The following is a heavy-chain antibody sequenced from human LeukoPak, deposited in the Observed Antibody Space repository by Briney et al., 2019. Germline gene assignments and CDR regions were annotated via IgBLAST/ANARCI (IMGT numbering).Heavy chain of an antibody. V-gene: IGHV3-7*03. Sequence: GGSLRLSCAASGFTFSSYWMSWVHQAPGKGLEWVANIKQDGSEKYYVDSVKGRFTISRDNAKNTLYLQMNSLRAEDTAIYSCAKWGDYDVFTGYYDADYWGQGTLVTVSS. CDR1: GFTFSSYW. CDR2: IKQDGSEK. J-gene: IGHJ4*02. D-gene: IGHD3-9*01. CDR3: AKWGDYDVFTGYYDADY.